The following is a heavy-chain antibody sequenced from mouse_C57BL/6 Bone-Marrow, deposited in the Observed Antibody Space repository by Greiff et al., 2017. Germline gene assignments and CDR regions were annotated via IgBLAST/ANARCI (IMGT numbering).Heavy chain of an antibody. CDR2: IYPGSGST. Sequence: QVQLQQPGAELVKPGASVKMSCKASGYTFTSYWITWVKQRPGQGLEWIGDIYPGSGSTNSNEKFKSKATLTVDTASSTANMQLSSPTSGDSAVYYSTRDYGDFDYGGQGTTLPFSS. D-gene: IGHD2-4*01. V-gene: IGHV1-55*01. J-gene: IGHJ2*01. CDR3: TRDYGDFDY. CDR1: GYTFTSYW.